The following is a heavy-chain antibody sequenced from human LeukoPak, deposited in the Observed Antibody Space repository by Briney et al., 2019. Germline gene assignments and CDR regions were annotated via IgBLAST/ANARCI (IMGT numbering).Heavy chain of an antibody. CDR1: GGSISSYY. Sequence: SETLSLTCTVSGGSISSYYWSWIRQPPGKGLEWIGYIYYSGSTKYNPSLRSRVTISADTLKNQFSLKLSSVTAADTAVYYCARHLRGEQQLSGFDYWGQGTPVTVSS. J-gene: IGHJ4*02. D-gene: IGHD6-13*01. CDR3: ARHLRGEQQLSGFDY. CDR2: IYYSGST. V-gene: IGHV4-59*08.